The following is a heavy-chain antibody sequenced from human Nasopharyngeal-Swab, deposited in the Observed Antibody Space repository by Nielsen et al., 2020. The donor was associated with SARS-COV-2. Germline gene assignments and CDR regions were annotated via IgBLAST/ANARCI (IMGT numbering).Heavy chain of an antibody. Sequence: GESLKISCPGSGYIFGNYAISWVRQAPGQGLEWVSTVDFDGVRTHYADSVKGRFLVSRDNSKNTAYLQMYNLAVEDAAVYYCATWMTGHFDHWGQGTLV. CDR3: ATWMTGHFDH. CDR1: GYIFGNYA. D-gene: IGHD1-14*01. J-gene: IGHJ4*02. CDR2: VDFDGVRT. V-gene: IGHV3-23*01.